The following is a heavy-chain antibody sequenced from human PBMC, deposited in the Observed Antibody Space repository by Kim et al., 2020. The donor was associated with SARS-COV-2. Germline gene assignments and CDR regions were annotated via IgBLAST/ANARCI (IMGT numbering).Heavy chain of an antibody. CDR2: INPNSGGT. CDR3: TKEREQLGFDY. Sequence: ASVKVSCKASGYTFTGYYIHWVRQAPGQGLEWMGRINPNSGGTNYAQKFQGRVTMTRDTSISTSYMDLGRLRSDDTAVYFCTKEREQLGFDYWGQGTLVTVSS. V-gene: IGHV1-2*06. J-gene: IGHJ4*02. CDR1: GYTFTGYY. D-gene: IGHD6-6*01.